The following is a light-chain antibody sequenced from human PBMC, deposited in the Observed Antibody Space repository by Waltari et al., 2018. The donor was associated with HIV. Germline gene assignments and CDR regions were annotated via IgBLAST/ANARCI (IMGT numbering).Light chain of an antibody. CDR3: AAWDDSLNGYV. Sequence: QSVLTQPPSVSEAPRQRVTISCSGGSSNIGNNAVNWYQQVPGKPPKLLIYYDDLLSSGVSDRFSASKSGTSASLAIRGLQSEDEADYYCAAWDDSLNGYVFGSGTKVTVL. CDR1: SSNIGNNA. J-gene: IGLJ1*01. CDR2: YDD. V-gene: IGLV1-36*01.